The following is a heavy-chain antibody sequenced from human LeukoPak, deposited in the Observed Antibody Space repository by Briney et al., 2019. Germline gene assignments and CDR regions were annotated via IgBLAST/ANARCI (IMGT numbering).Heavy chain of an antibody. Sequence: PGGSLRLSCAASGFTFSSYAMHWVRQAPGKGLEWVAVISYDGSNKYYADSVKGRFTISRDNSKNTLYLQMNSLRAEDTAVYYCAKDSSGLPSAHFDYWGQGTLVTVSS. V-gene: IGHV3-30-3*01. D-gene: IGHD3-22*01. CDR3: AKDSSGLPSAHFDY. CDR1: GFTFSSYA. J-gene: IGHJ4*02. CDR2: ISYDGSNK.